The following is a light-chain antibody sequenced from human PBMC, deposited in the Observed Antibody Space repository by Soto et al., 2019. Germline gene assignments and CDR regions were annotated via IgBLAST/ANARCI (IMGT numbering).Light chain of an antibody. CDR3: NQYYSYPRT. CDR1: QAIGSL. Sequence: AIRMTQSPSSFSASTVDRVTITCRASQAIGSLLAWYQQKPGKAPKLLIYAASTLKSGVPSRFSGSGSGTDITLTIRNLQSEDFATYYYNQYYSYPRTFGPGTKV. CDR2: AAS. V-gene: IGKV1-8*01. J-gene: IGKJ3*01.